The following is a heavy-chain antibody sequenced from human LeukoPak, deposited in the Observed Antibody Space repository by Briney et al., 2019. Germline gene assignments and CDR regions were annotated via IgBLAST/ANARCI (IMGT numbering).Heavy chain of an antibody. CDR1: GFTVSRKY. CDR2: IYRGGVT. J-gene: IGHJ6*04. V-gene: IGHV3-53*01. Sequence: GGSLRLSCAASGFTVSRKYVSWVRQAPGKGLEWVSVIYRGGVTNYADSVKGRFTISSDNSKNTLFLQMNSLRAEDTAVYYCVSGEDVWGKGTTVTVSS. CDR3: VSGEDV. D-gene: IGHD7-27*01.